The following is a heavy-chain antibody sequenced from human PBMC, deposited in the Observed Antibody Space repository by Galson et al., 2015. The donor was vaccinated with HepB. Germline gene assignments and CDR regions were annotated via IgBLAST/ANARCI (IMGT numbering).Heavy chain of an antibody. V-gene: IGHV4-61*01. D-gene: IGHD4-17*01. J-gene: IGHJ4*02. CDR3: ARDGSYGDYKF. CDR1: GASVSSGYHF. Sequence: TLSLTCAVSGASVSSGYHFWSWIRQPPGKGLEWIGYTYNSGSPNYSSSLKSRVTISLDTSKNQFSLKLTSVTAADTAVYFRARDGSYGDYKFWGQGILVTVSS. CDR2: TYNSGSP.